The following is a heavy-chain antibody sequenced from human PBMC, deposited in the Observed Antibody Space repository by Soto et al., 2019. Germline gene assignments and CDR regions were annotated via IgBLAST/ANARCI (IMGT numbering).Heavy chain of an antibody. CDR2: ISGTGGNT. J-gene: IGHJ4*02. Sequence: PGGYLRLCCAASGFTFSTYAMNWVLQAPGKGLEWVSAISGTGGNTYYADSVKGRFTISRDNSKNTLYLQMNSLRAEDTAEYFCAKIEATTSPDFHYRGPGTLVTASS. V-gene: IGHV3-23*01. CDR3: AKIEATTSPDFHY. CDR1: GFTFSTYA.